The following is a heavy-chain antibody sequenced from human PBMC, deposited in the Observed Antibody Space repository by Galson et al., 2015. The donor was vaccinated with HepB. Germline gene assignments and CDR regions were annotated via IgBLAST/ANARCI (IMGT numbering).Heavy chain of an antibody. V-gene: IGHV1-3*01. CDR3: ARDVIDFWSGYYDLDY. CDR2: INAGNGNT. J-gene: IGHJ4*02. D-gene: IGHD3-3*01. Sequence: SVKVSCKASGYTFTSYAMHWVRQAPGQRLEWMGWINAGNGNTKYSQKFQGRVTITRDTSASTAYMELSSLRSEDTAVYYCARDVIDFWSGYYDLDYWGQGTLVTVSS. CDR1: GYTFTSYA.